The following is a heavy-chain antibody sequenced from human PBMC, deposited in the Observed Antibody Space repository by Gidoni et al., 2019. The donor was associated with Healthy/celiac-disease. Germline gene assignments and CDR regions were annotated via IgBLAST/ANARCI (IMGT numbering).Heavy chain of an antibody. CDR3: AREGSRDGYRHFDY. Sequence: QVQLQESGPGLVKPSQTPVSGGSISSGSYYWSWIRQPAGKGLEWIGRIYTSGSTNYNPSLKSRVTISVDTSKNQFSLKLSSVTAADTAVYYCAREGSRDGYRHFDYWGQGTLVTVSS. CDR1: GGSISSGSYY. J-gene: IGHJ4*02. D-gene: IGHD5-12*01. CDR2: IYTSGST. V-gene: IGHV4-61*02.